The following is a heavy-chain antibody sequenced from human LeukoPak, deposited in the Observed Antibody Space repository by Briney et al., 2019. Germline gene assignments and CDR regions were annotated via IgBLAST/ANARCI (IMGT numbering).Heavy chain of an antibody. D-gene: IGHD5-12*01. V-gene: IGHV4-30-2*01. J-gene: IGHJ3*02. CDR2: IYHSGST. Sequence: SETLSLTCAVSGGSISSGGHSWSWIRQPPGTGLEWIGYIYHSGSTYYNPSLKSRVTISVDRSKNQFSLKLSSVTAADTAVYYCARAYSGYEFAFDIWGQGTMVTVSS. CDR3: ARAYSGYEFAFDI. CDR1: GGSISSGGHS.